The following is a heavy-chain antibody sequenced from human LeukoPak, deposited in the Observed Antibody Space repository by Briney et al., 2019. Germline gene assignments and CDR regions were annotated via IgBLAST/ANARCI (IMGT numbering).Heavy chain of an antibody. Sequence: SETLSLTCTVSGGSISSGGYYWSWIRQHPGKGLEWIGYIYYSGSTYYNPSLKSRVTISVDTSKNQFSLKLSSVTAADTAVYYCARGLYGGNSGGLNWGQGNLVTVSS. V-gene: IGHV4-31*03. J-gene: IGHJ4*02. CDR3: ARGLYGGNSGGLN. CDR1: GGSISSGGYY. CDR2: IYYSGST. D-gene: IGHD4-23*01.